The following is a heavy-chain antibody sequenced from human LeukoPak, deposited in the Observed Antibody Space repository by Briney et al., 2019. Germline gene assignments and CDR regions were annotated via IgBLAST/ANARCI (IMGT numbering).Heavy chain of an antibody. Sequence: SETLSLTCGVSGYSISNGYYWGWIRQPPGKGLAWIGTIYYSRYSYYNPSLKSRLTISVDTSKNHFSLRLSSVTAADTAIYYCVSGTLTRNAFDIWGQGTMVTVSS. CDR3: VSGTLTRNAFDI. CDR1: GYSISNGYY. D-gene: IGHD1-26*01. V-gene: IGHV4-38-2*01. CDR2: IYYSRYS. J-gene: IGHJ3*02.